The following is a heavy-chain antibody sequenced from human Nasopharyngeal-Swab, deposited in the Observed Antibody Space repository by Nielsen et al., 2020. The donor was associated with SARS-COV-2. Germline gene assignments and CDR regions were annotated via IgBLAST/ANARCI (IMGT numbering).Heavy chain of an antibody. CDR2: LYWNDDK. J-gene: IGHJ3*01. CDR1: GFSLTTTGMG. Sequence: SGPTLVKPTQTLTLTCTFSGFSLTTTGMGVAWIRQPPGKALEWLAFLYWNDDKRYSPSLKNNISITKDTSKNQVVLTMTNMDPVDTATYYCAHRRLLGGSYDAFDVWGQGTVVTVSS. D-gene: IGHD3-16*01. CDR3: AHRRLLGGSYDAFDV. V-gene: IGHV2-5*01.